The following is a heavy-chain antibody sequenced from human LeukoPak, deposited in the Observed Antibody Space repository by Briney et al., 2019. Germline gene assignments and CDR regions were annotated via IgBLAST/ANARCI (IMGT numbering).Heavy chain of an antibody. Sequence: SVKVSCKASGGTFSSYAISWVRQAPGQGLEWMGGIIPIFGTANYAQKFQGRATITTDESTSTAYMELSSLRSEDTAVYYCARGDSSGWYPRYYFDYWGQGTLVTVSS. V-gene: IGHV1-69*05. CDR1: GGTFSSYA. D-gene: IGHD6-19*01. CDR2: IIPIFGTA. CDR3: ARGDSSGWYPRYYFDY. J-gene: IGHJ4*02.